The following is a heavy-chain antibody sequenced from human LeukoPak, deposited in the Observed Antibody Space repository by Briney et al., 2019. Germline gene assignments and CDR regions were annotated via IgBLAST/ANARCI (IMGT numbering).Heavy chain of an antibody. CDR3: ARGRQYYDILTGYQRYFDY. Sequence: SETLSLTCAVSGGSISSGGYSWSWIRQPPGKGLEWIGYIYHSGSTYYNPSLKSRVTISVDRSKNQFSLKLSSVTAADTAVYYCARGRQYYDILTGYQRYFDYWGQGTLVTVSS. V-gene: IGHV4-30-2*01. CDR1: GGSISSGGYS. D-gene: IGHD3-9*01. CDR2: IYHSGST. J-gene: IGHJ4*02.